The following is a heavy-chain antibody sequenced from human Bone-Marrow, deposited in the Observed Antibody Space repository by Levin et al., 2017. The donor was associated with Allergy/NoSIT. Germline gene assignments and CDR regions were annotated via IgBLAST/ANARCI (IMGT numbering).Heavy chain of an antibody. Sequence: QPGGSLRFSCAASGFNLSNHVVIHWVRQAPGKGLEWLSVISHDGRNNYYADSVKGRFTISRDNSKNTVDLRMNGLRPEDTAVYYCARDSNTIWYKDDYYSMDVWGKGTTVIVSS. CDR3: ARDSNTIWYKDDYYSMDV. J-gene: IGHJ6*03. CDR1: GFNLSNHV. CDR2: ISHDGRNN. D-gene: IGHD1-1*01. V-gene: IGHV3-30*04.